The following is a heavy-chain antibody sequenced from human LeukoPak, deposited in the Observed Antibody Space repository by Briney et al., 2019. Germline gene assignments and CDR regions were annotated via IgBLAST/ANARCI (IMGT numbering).Heavy chain of an antibody. D-gene: IGHD3-10*01. J-gene: IGHJ3*02. CDR2: IYYSGST. CDR1: GYSISSGYY. Sequence: KASETLSLTCTVSGYSISSGYYWGWIRQPPGKGLEWIGSIYYSGSTYYNPSLKSRVTISLDTSKNQFSLNLISVTAADTAVYSCARGIGGSGKYYPHAFDMWGQGTMVTVSS. CDR3: ARGIGGSGKYYPHAFDM. V-gene: IGHV4-38-2*02.